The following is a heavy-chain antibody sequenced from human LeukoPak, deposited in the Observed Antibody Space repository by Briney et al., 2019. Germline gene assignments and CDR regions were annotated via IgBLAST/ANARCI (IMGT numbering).Heavy chain of an antibody. J-gene: IGHJ4*02. CDR3: AKVRVPSGSYQFDY. V-gene: IGHV3-23*01. D-gene: IGHD1-26*01. Sequence: PGGSLRLSCAASGFTFSSYGMSWVRQAPGKGLEWVSGISGSGGRTYYADSVKGRFTISRDNSKNTLYLQMNSLRVEDTAVYYCAKVRVPSGSYQFDYWGQGTLVTVSS. CDR1: GFTFSSYG. CDR2: ISGSGGRT.